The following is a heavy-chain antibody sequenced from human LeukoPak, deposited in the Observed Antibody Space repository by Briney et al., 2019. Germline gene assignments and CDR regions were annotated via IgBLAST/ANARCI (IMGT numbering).Heavy chain of an antibody. CDR2: IYYSGST. V-gene: IGHV4-30-4*01. J-gene: IGHJ4*02. CDR1: GGSISSGDYY. Sequence: SETLSLTCTVSGGSISSGDYYWSWIRQPPGKGLEWIGYIYYSGSTYYNPSLKSRVTISVDTSKNQFSLKLTSVTAADTAVFYCARQVAVGFFDYWGQGALVTVSS. CDR3: ARQVAVGFFDY. D-gene: IGHD6-19*01.